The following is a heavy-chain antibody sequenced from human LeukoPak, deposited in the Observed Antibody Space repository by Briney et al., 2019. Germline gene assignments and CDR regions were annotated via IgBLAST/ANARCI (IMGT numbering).Heavy chain of an antibody. CDR3: ARGKKGTIPPDY. Sequence: ASVKVSCKASGGTFSSYAISWVRQAPGQGLEWMGGIIPIFGTANYAQKFQGRVTITADESTSTAYMELSSLRSEDTAVYYCARGKKGTIPPDYWGQGTLVTVSS. CDR1: GGTFSSYA. V-gene: IGHV1-69*13. CDR2: IIPIFGTA. J-gene: IGHJ4*02. D-gene: IGHD1-14*01.